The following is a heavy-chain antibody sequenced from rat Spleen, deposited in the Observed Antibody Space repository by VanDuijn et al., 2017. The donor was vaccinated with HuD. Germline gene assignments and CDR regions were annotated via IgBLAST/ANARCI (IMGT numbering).Heavy chain of an antibody. CDR2: ISSDGGRN. D-gene: IGHD2-2*01. V-gene: IGHV5-29*01. J-gene: IGHJ1*01. CDR3: TRAGFLRDWYFDF. Sequence: EVQLVESGGGLVQPGRSLKLSCAASGFTFSDYYMAWVRQAPTKGLEWVATISSDGGRNFYRDSVKGRFTISRDNAKSSLYLQMDSLRSEDTASYYCTRAGFLRDWYFDFWGPRTMVTVSS. CDR1: GFTFSDYY.